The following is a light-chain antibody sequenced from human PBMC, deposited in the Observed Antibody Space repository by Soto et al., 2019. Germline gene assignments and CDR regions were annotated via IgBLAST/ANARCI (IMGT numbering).Light chain of an antibody. V-gene: IGLV1-51*02. CDR1: RSNIGNNY. Sequence: QSALTQPPSVSAAPGQKVTIFCSGSRSNIGNNYVSWYQQLPGTAPKLLIYENIKRPSGIPDRFSGSKSGTSATLGITGLQTGDEADYYCGTWDSSLSAVVFGGGTKVTVL. J-gene: IGLJ2*01. CDR2: ENI. CDR3: GTWDSSLSAVV.